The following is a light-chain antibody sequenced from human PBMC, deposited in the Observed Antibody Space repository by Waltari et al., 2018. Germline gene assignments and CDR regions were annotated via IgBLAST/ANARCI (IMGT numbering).Light chain of an antibody. CDR1: SSDIGAFKY. Sequence: QSAVTQPVSVSGSPGQSITLSCAGSSSDIGAFKYVSWYQQHPGDAPKVIIDNVSERPSGVSNRFSGSKSGNTASLAISGLQTEDEADYYCTAHGPGSATIFGTGTRVSVL. V-gene: IGLV2-14*03. CDR3: TAHGPGSATI. CDR2: NVS. J-gene: IGLJ1*01.